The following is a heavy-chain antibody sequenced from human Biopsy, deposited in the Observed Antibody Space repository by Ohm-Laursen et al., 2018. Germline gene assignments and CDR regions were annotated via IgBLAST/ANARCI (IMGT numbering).Heavy chain of an antibody. V-gene: IGHV4-59*08. CDR1: GGAIGSYY. CDR2: VSYRGNT. J-gene: IGHJ4*02. D-gene: IGHD3-22*01. Sequence: GTLSLTCTVSGGAIGSYYWSWIRQPLGKGLEWIGYVSYRGNTKYNPSLKSRVIISADTSKNQFSLKLSSVTAADTAMYYCAAYYYDSSGYFYAFHYWGQGTLVTVSS. CDR3: AAYYYDSSGYFYAFHY.